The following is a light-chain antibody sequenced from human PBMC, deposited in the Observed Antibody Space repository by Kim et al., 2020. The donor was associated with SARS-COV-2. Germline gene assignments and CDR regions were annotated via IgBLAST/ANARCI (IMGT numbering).Light chain of an antibody. CDR1: KLGDKY. J-gene: IGLJ1*01. V-gene: IGLV3-1*01. Sequence: SYELTQPPSVSVSPGQTASITCSGDKLGDKYACWYQQRPGQSHVLVIYQDTKRPSGIPERFSGANSGNTATLTISGTQAMDEADYYCQARDSSCCVFGTG. CDR3: QARDSSCCV. CDR2: QDT.